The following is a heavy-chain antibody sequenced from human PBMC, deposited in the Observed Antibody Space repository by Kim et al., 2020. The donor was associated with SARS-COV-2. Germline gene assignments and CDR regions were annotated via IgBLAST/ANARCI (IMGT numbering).Heavy chain of an antibody. D-gene: IGHD1-26*01. Sequence: VKGRFNISRDYSKATLYVQMNSLRAEDTAVYYCAKDPSGGYYAVVYDFDYWGQGTLVTVSS. V-gene: IGHV3-23*01. J-gene: IGHJ4*02. CDR3: AKDPSGGYYAVVYDFDY.